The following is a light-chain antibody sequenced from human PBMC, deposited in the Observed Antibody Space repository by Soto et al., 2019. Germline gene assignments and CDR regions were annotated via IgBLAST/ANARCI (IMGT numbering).Light chain of an antibody. CDR1: QSVSSY. Sequence: VVMTQSPASLSVSPGERATLSFRASQSVSSYLAWYQQKPGQAPSLLIYGASSRATGIPDRFSGSGSGTDFTLTISRLEPEDFAVYYCQQYGSSPTFGGGTKVDIK. V-gene: IGKV3-20*01. CDR3: QQYGSSPT. CDR2: GAS. J-gene: IGKJ4*01.